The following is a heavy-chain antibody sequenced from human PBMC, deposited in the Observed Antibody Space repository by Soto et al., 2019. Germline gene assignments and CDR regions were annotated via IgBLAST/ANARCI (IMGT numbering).Heavy chain of an antibody. J-gene: IGHJ6*02. D-gene: IGHD3-10*01. CDR2: IYHRGST. Sequence: NPSETRSLTCTLSCDSINNGDYYWSWIRQPPGKGLEWIGYIYHRGSTSYNPSLKSRVTISLDWSRNQFSLKLRSVAAADTAVYYCARSIGGGPYPGMAVWGQGTTVTVSS. V-gene: IGHV4-30-2*01. CDR1: CDSINNGDYY. CDR3: ARSIGGGPYPGMAV.